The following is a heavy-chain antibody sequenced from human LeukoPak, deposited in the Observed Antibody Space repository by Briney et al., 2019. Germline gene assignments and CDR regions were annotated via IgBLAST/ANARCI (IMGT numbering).Heavy chain of an antibody. CDR2: IILIFGTA. CDR1: GGTFSSYA. D-gene: IGHD3-22*01. Sequence: SVKVSCKASGGTFSSYAISWVRQAPGQGLEWMGGIILIFGTANYAQKFQGRVTITADKSTSTAYMELSSLRSEDTAVYYCARDTYYYNSGASWSDVFDTWGQGTMVTVSS. V-gene: IGHV1-69*06. CDR3: ARDTYYYNSGASWSDVFDT. J-gene: IGHJ3*02.